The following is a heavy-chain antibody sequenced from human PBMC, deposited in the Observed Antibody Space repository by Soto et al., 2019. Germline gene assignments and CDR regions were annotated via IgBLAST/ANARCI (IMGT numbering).Heavy chain of an antibody. V-gene: IGHV3-30*18. Sequence: GGSLRLSCAASGFTFSSYGMHWVRQAPGKGLEWVAVISYDGSNKYYADSVKGRFTISRDNSKNTLYLQMNSLRAEDTAVYYCAKGMYYDILTGYYTFDYWGQGTLVTVSS. CDR1: GFTFSSYG. CDR3: AKGMYYDILTGYYTFDY. CDR2: ISYDGSNK. J-gene: IGHJ4*02. D-gene: IGHD3-9*01.